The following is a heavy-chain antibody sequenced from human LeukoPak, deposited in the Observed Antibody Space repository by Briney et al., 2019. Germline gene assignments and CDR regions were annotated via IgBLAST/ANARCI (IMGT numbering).Heavy chain of an antibody. CDR3: ARDHYGYDY. CDR2: ISSGSSTM. CDR1: GFTFSSYS. Sequence: GGSLRLSCAASGFTFSSYSMNWVHQAPGKGLEWISYISSGSSTMYYADSLKGRFTISRDNAKNSLYLQMNSLRDEDTAVYYCARDHYGYDYWGQGTLVTVSS. V-gene: IGHV3-48*02. J-gene: IGHJ4*02. D-gene: IGHD5-18*01.